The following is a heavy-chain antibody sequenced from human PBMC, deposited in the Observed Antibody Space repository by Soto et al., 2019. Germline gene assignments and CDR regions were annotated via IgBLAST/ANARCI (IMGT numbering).Heavy chain of an antibody. Sequence: SVKVSCKASGGTFSSYAISWVRQAPGQGLEWMGGIIPIFGTANYAQKFQGRVTITADKSTSTAYMELSSLRSEDTAVYYCARVAPSGYSYGYHPNYFDYWGQGTLVTVSS. CDR1: GGTFSSYA. J-gene: IGHJ4*02. CDR3: ARVAPSGYSYGYHPNYFDY. CDR2: IIPIFGTA. D-gene: IGHD5-18*01. V-gene: IGHV1-69*06.